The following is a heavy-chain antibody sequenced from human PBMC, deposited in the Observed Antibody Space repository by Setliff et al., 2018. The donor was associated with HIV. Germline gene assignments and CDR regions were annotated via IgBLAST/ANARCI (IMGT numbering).Heavy chain of an antibody. Sequence: PSETLSLTCTVSGGSISISSYYWGWIRQPPGKGLEWVGSIYYSGSTNYNPSLKSRVTISVDTSKNQFSLKLSSVTAADTAVYYCARLSIFGVASKGWFDPWGQGTLVTVSS. D-gene: IGHD3-3*01. CDR1: GGSISISSYY. V-gene: IGHV4-39*07. CDR3: ARLSIFGVASKGWFDP. CDR2: IYYSGST. J-gene: IGHJ5*02.